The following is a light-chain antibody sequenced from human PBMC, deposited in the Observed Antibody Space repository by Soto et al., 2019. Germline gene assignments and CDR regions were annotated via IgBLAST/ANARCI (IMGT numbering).Light chain of an antibody. CDR3: QQYYSIPPT. CDR1: QSVLYSSNNKNY. J-gene: IGKJ2*01. Sequence: DIVMTQSPDSLAVSLGERATINCKSSQSVLYSSNNKNYLAWYQQKPGQPPKLLIDWASTRESVVPDRFSGSASGTDFTLTISSLQAEDVAVYYCQQYYSIPPTFGQGPKLQIK. CDR2: WAS. V-gene: IGKV4-1*01.